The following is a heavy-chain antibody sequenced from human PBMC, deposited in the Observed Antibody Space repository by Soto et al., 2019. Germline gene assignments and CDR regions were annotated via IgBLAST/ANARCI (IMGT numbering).Heavy chain of an antibody. D-gene: IGHD5-12*01. CDR1: GGSFSGYY. CDR2: INPSGST. Sequence: SETLSLTCAVYGGSFSGYYWSWIRQPPGKGLEWIGEINPSGSTKYNPSLKSRVTISVDTSKNQFSLKLSSVTAADTAVYYCARIRSGYDFDYWGQGTLVTVSS. V-gene: IGHV4-34*01. J-gene: IGHJ4*02. CDR3: ARIRSGYDFDY.